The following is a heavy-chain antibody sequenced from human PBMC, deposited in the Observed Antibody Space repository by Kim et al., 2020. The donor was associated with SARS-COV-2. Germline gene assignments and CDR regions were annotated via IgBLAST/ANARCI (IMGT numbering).Heavy chain of an antibody. J-gene: IGHJ4*02. CDR3: AKERELLWFGARGWWYFDY. CDR2: ISYDGSNK. CDR1: GFTFSTYG. V-gene: IGHV3-30*18. Sequence: GGSLRLSCAASGFTFSTYGMHWVRQAPGKGLEWVAFISYDGSNKYYADSVKGRFTISRDNSKNTLYLQMHSLTTEDTAVYYCAKERELLWFGARGWWYFDYWGQGTLVTVSS. D-gene: IGHD3-10*01.